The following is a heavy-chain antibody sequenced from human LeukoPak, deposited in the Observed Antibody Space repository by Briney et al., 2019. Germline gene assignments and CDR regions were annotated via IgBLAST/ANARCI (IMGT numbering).Heavy chain of an antibody. CDR2: ISSSSSYI. J-gene: IGHJ4*02. V-gene: IGHV3-21*01. CDR1: GFTFSSYS. D-gene: IGHD6-19*01. Sequence: PGGSLRLSCAASGFTFSSYSMTWVRQAPGKGLEWVSSISSSSSYIYYADSVKGRFTISRDNAKNSLYLQMNSLRAEDTAVYYCAGDGNSSGWKWGQGTLVTVSS. CDR3: AGDGNSSGWK.